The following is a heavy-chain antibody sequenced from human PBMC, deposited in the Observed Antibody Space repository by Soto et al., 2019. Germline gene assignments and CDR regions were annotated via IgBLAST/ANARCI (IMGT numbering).Heavy chain of an antibody. CDR1: GGSISSGGYY. V-gene: IGHV4-31*03. CDR2: IYYSGST. D-gene: IGHD6-13*01. CDR3: AGRGYGSRWPNFYMDV. Sequence: SETLSLTCTVSGGSISSGGYYWSWIRQHPGKGLEWIGYIYYSGSTYYNPSLKSRVTISVDTSKTQFSLKLSSVTPPDLPLFSGAGRGYGSRWPNFYMDVWGKGP. J-gene: IGHJ6*03.